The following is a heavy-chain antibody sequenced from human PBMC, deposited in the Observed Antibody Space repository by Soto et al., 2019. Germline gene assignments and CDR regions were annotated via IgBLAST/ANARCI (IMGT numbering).Heavy chain of an antibody. J-gene: IGHJ6*02. V-gene: IGHV4-4*02. D-gene: IGHD2-8*01. CDR2: IFHNGNT. Sequence: QVQLQESGPGLVKPSGTLSLPSPAPVAPLPGITWWGWFPQPPGKGLEWIGEIFHNGNTYYNPSLKSRVTMSVDTSKNQFSLNLGSVTAADTAVYYCARRTWGMDVWGQGTTVTVSS. CDR3: ARRTWGMDV. CDR1: VAPLPGITW.